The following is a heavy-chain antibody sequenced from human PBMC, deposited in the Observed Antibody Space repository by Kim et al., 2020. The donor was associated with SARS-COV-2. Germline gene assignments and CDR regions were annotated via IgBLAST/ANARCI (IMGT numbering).Heavy chain of an antibody. J-gene: IGHJ6*02. CDR3: ARVPPLRHFYYYYGMDV. Sequence: SETLSLTCAVYGGSFSGYYWSWIRQPPGKGLEWIGEINHSGSTNYNPSLKSRVTISVDTSKNQFSLKLSSVTAADTAVYYCARVPPLRHFYYYYGMDVWGQGTTVTVSS. CDR2: INHSGST. D-gene: IGHD3-16*01. V-gene: IGHV4-34*01. CDR1: GGSFSGYY.